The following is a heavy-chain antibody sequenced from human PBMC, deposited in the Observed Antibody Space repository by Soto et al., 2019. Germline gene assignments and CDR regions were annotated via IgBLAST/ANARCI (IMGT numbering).Heavy chain of an antibody. V-gene: IGHV3-7*01. D-gene: IGHD1-26*01. CDR1: GFTFSSSW. Sequence: GGSLRLSCAASGFTFSSSWMSWVRQAPGKGLAWVANIKQDGSEKYYVDSVKGRFTISRDNAKNSLYLQMNSLRADDTAVYYCARDGLLQSFDYWGQGALVTVSS. CDR3: ARDGLLQSFDY. J-gene: IGHJ4*02. CDR2: IKQDGSEK.